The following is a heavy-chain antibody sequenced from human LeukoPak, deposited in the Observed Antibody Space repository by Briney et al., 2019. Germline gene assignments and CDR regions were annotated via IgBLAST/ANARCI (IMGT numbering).Heavy chain of an antibody. V-gene: IGHV3-23*01. CDR1: GFTFTSYA. CDR2: ISDSGDIT. D-gene: IGHD1-26*01. J-gene: IGHJ3*02. CDR3: AKDRRGGSYYAATFDI. Sequence: GGSLRLSCAASGFTFTSYAMSWVRQAPGKVLEWVSSISDSGDITYYADSVKGRFTLSRDNSKNTLYVQMNSLRVEDTAVYYCAKDRRGGSYYAATFDIWGQGTMVTVSS.